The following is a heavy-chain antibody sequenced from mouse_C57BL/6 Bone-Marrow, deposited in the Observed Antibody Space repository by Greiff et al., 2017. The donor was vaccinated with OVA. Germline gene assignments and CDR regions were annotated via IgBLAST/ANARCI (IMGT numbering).Heavy chain of an antibody. Sequence: EVQGVESGGDLVKPGGSLKLSCAASGFTFSSYGMSWVRQTPDKRLEWVATISSGGSYTYYPDSVKGRFTISRDNAKNTLYLQMSRLKSEDTAMYYCARRDYGFAYWGQGTLVTVSA. V-gene: IGHV5-6*01. CDR3: ARRDYGFAY. CDR2: ISSGGSYT. D-gene: IGHD2-4*01. J-gene: IGHJ3*01. CDR1: GFTFSSYG.